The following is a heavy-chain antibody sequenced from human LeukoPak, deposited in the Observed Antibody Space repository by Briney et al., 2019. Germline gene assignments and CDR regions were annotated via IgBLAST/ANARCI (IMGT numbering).Heavy chain of an antibody. Sequence: SETLSLTCAVFGGSFTGYYWTWIRQPPGQGLEWIGDIDHSGATNYNPSLKSRVTVSVDTSKNQFFLRLDSVTAADTAVYYCARGPRRLYYLYYYMYVWDKGTTVTVSS. V-gene: IGHV4-34*01. CDR3: ARGPRRLYYLYYYMYV. D-gene: IGHD4-11*01. J-gene: IGHJ6*03. CDR1: GGSFTGYY. CDR2: IDHSGAT.